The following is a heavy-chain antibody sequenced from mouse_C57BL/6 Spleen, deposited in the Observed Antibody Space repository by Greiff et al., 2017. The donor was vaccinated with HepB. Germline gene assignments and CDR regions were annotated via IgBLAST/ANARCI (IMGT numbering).Heavy chain of an antibody. D-gene: IGHD3-1*01. V-gene: IGHV1-55*01. CDR3: AEGYGY. Sequence: QVHVKQPGAELVKPGASVKMSCKASGYTFTSYWITWVKQRPGQGLEWIGDIYPGSGSTNYNEKFKSKATLTVDTSSSTAYMQLSSLTSEDSAVYYCAEGYGYWGQGTTLTVSS. CDR1: GYTFTSYW. J-gene: IGHJ2*01. CDR2: IYPGSGST.